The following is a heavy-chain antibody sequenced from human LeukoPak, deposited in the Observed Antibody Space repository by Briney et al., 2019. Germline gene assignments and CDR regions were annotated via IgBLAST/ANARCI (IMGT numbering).Heavy chain of an antibody. J-gene: IGHJ6*03. CDR3: ARDQTGYSSSWYFPHSYYYYYMDV. CDR2: IYTSGST. Sequence: SETLSLTCTVSGGSISSYYWSWTRQPAGKGLEWIGRIYTSGSTNYNPSLKSRVTMSVDTSKNQFSLKLSSVTAADTAVYYCARDQTGYSSSWYFPHSYYYYYMDVWGKGTTVTVSS. CDR1: GGSISSYY. D-gene: IGHD6-13*01. V-gene: IGHV4-4*07.